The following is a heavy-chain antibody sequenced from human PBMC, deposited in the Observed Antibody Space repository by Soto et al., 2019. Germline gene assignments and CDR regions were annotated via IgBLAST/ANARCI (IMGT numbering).Heavy chain of an antibody. Sequence: LRLSCAASGFTFSDYYMSWIRQAPGKGLEWISYITSNGRAMSYADSVKGRFTISRDNAANSLYLQMNSLRVGDTAFYYCAREVSGSYSTFDSWGQGILVTVSS. D-gene: IGHD6-19*01. CDR2: ITSNGRAM. J-gene: IGHJ4*02. CDR1: GFTFSDYY. CDR3: AREVSGSYSTFDS. V-gene: IGHV3-11*01.